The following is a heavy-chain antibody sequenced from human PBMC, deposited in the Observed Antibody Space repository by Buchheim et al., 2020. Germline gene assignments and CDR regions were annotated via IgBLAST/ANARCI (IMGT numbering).Heavy chain of an antibody. J-gene: IGHJ4*01. V-gene: IGHV4-59*01. CDR3: ARDIDY. CDR2: IYHSGST. Sequence: QVQLQESGPGLVKPSETLSLTCTVSGGSISSYYWSWIRQPPGKGLEWIGYIYHSGSTNYIPSLKRRVTISIDTSKNQFSRKLSSVTAADTAVYYCARDIDYWGQGTL. CDR1: GGSISSYY.